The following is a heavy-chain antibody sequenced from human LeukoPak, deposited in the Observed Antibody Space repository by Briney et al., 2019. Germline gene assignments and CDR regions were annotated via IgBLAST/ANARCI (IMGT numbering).Heavy chain of an antibody. CDR1: GFTFSSYA. CDR2: ISYDGSNK. V-gene: IGHV3-30*04. J-gene: IGHJ4*02. D-gene: IGHD4-23*01. CDR3: ASYGGNS. Sequence: GGSLRLSCAASGFTFSSYAMHWVRQAPGKGLEWVAVISYDGSNKYYADSVKGRFTISRDNSKNTLYLQMNSLRAEDTAVYYCASYGGNSWGQGTLVIVSS.